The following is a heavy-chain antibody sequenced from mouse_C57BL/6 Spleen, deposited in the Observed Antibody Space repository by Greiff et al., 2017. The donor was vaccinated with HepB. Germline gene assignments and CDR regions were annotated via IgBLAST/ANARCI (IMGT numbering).Heavy chain of an antibody. CDR1: GYTFTSYW. J-gene: IGHJ1*03. Sequence: QVQLQQPGAELVRPGTSVKLSCKASGYTFTSYWMHWVKQRPGQGLEWIGVIDPSDSYTNYNQKFKGKATLTVDTSSSTAYMQLISLTSEDSAVYYCARSIYYDYDGYFDVWGTGTTVTVSS. V-gene: IGHV1-59*01. CDR2: IDPSDSYT. D-gene: IGHD2-4*01. CDR3: ARSIYYDYDGYFDV.